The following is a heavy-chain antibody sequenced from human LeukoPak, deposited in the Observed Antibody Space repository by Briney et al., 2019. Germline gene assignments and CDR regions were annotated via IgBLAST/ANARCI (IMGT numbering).Heavy chain of an antibody. CDR2: IYHSGST. CDR3: ARHDYSNSYFHY. CDR1: GYSISSGYY. J-gene: IGHJ4*02. V-gene: IGHV4-38-2*01. D-gene: IGHD4-11*01. Sequence: SETLSLTCAVSGYSISSGYYWGWIRQPPGKGLEWIGSIYHSGSTYYNPSLKSRVTISVDTSKNQFSLKLSSVTAADTAVYYCARHDYSNSYFHYWGQGTLVTVSS.